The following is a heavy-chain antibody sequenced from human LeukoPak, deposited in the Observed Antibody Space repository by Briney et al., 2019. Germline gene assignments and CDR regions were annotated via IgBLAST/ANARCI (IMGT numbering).Heavy chain of an antibody. J-gene: IGHJ4*02. CDR1: GGSFSGYY. CDR2: INHSGST. D-gene: IGHD4-17*01. CDR3: ARGRGYYGAYVFFY. Sequence: PSETLSLTCAVYGGSFSGYYWSWIRQPPGKGLEWIGEINHSGSTNYNLSLKSRVTISVDTSKNQFSLKLSSVTAADTAVYYCARGRGYYGAYVFFYWGQGTLVTVSS. V-gene: IGHV4-34*01.